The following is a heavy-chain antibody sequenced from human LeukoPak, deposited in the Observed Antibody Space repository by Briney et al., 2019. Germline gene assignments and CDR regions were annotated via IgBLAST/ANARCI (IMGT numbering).Heavy chain of an antibody. D-gene: IGHD2-2*01. Sequence: ASVKVSCKASGGTFSSYAISWVRQAPGQGLEWMGRIIPILGIANYAQKFQGRVTITADKSTSTAYMELSSLRSDDTAVYYCARGGSQLLDYWGQGTLVTVSS. CDR2: IIPILGIA. V-gene: IGHV1-69*04. CDR1: GGTFSSYA. CDR3: ARGGSQLLDY. J-gene: IGHJ4*02.